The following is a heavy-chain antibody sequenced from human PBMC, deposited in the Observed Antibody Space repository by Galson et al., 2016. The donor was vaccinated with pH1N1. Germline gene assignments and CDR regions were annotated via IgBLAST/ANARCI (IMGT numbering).Heavy chain of an antibody. Sequence: QSGAEVKKSGESLKISCRSSGYSFTGYWLAWVRQVPGNGLEWMGFVYPGDSDTRYSPSFEGQVTISADNSINTAYLQWSSLKASDTAIYYFARYRDGYKITASFDHWGQGTLVTVSS. V-gene: IGHV5-51*01. J-gene: IGHJ4*02. CDR2: VYPGDSDT. D-gene: IGHD5-24*01. CDR1: GYSFTGYW. CDR3: ARYRDGYKITASFDH.